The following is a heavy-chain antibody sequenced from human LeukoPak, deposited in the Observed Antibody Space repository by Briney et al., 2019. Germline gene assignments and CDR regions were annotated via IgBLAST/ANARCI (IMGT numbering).Heavy chain of an antibody. D-gene: IGHD2-8*02. V-gene: IGHV3-21*01. CDR3: ARDRTGFDAFDI. J-gene: IGHJ3*02. CDR2: ISSSSSYI. Sequence: GGSLRLSCAASGFTFDDYGMSRVRQAPGKGLEWVSSISSSSSYIYYADSVKGRFTISRDNAKNSLYLQMNSLRAEDTAVYYCARDRTGFDAFDIWGQGTMVTVSS. CDR1: GFTFDDYG.